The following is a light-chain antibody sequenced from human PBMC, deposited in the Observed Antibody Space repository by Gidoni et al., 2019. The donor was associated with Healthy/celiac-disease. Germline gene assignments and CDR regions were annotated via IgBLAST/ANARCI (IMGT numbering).Light chain of an antibody. CDR1: TGAVTSDYY. CDR2: STT. Sequence: QPVVTQESSLTVSPGGTVTLTCSSSTGAVTSDYYPNWLQQQPGQPHRPLIFSTTNKYSWTPARFSGSLLWCKAALTLSGVQPEDDADYYCLLYQRGCGRVFGGGTKLAVL. V-gene: IGLV7-43*01. CDR3: LLYQRGCGRV. J-gene: IGLJ2*01.